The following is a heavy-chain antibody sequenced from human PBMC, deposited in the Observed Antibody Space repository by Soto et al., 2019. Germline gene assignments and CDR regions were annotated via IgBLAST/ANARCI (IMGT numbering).Heavy chain of an antibody. Sequence: GGSLRLSCEASGFTLTTYTMNWVRQASGKGLEWVSSITSSSGHIYYADSVKGRFTISRDNARNSLYLQMNSLRAEDTAVYYCVRERARSCFYVMDVCRRETTGTVAS. D-gene: IGHD2-15*01. CDR3: VRERARSCFYVMDV. V-gene: IGHV3-21*01. J-gene: IGHJ6*02. CDR2: ITSSSGHI. CDR1: GFTLTTYT.